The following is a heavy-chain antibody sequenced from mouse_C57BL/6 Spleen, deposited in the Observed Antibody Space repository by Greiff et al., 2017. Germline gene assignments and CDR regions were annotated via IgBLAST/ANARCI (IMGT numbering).Heavy chain of an antibody. Sequence: EVMLVESGGGLVKPGGSLKLSCAASGFTFSDYGMHWVRQAPEKGLEWVAYISSGSSTIYYADTVKGRFTISRDNAKNTLFLQMTSLRSEDTAMYYCARGGNYPYYFDYWGQGTTLTVSS. CDR2: ISSGSSTI. CDR1: GFTFSDYG. J-gene: IGHJ2*01. CDR3: ARGGNYPYYFDY. D-gene: IGHD2-1*01. V-gene: IGHV5-17*01.